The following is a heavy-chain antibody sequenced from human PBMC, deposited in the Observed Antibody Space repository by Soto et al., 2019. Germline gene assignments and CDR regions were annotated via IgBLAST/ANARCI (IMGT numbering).Heavy chain of an antibody. J-gene: IGHJ5*02. CDR1: GFTFSDSA. Sequence: EVQLLESGGDLVQPGGSLRLSCAASGFTFSDSAMSWVRQAPGKGLEWVSAISDSGSSTYYAESVKGRFTISRDSSKNTLYLHTNSLRVPDTAIYYCTKRLSSSGPWGQGTILTVSS. CDR3: TKRLSSSGP. CDR2: ISDSGSST. D-gene: IGHD3-10*01. V-gene: IGHV3-23*01.